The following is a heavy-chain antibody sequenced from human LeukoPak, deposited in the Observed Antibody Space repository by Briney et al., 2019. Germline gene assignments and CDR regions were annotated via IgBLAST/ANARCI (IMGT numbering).Heavy chain of an antibody. Sequence: PSETLSLTCTVSGGSISSSSYYWGWIRQPPGKGLEWIGSIYYSGSTYYNPSLKSRVTISVDTSKNQFSLKLSSVTAADTAVYYCASWAGQYYYDSSGYYDGNWFDPWGQGTLVTVSS. CDR2: IYYSGST. V-gene: IGHV4-39*07. CDR3: ASWAGQYYYDSSGYYDGNWFDP. D-gene: IGHD3-22*01. CDR1: GGSISSSSYY. J-gene: IGHJ5*02.